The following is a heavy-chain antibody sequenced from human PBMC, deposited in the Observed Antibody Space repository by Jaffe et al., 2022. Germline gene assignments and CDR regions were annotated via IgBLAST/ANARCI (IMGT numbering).Heavy chain of an antibody. Sequence: QLQLQESGPGLVKPSETLSLTCTVSGGSISSSSYYWGWIRQPPGKGLEWIGSIYYSGSTYYNPSLKSRVTISVDTSKNQFSLKLSSVTAADTAVYYCARQQRFRGGPSWFDPWGQGTLVTVSS. J-gene: IGHJ5*02. CDR2: IYYSGST. D-gene: IGHD3-10*01. V-gene: IGHV4-39*01. CDR1: GGSISSSSYY. CDR3: ARQQRFRGGPSWFDP.